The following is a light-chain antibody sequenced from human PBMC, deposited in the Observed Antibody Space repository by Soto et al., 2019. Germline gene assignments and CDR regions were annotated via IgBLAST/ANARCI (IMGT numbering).Light chain of an antibody. Sequence: IQMTQSPSTLSASVGDRVTISCRASQTISRSLAWYQQKPGKAPNLLIYDASNLESGVPSRFSGSGSGTEFTLTISSLQPDDFATYYCQQYSAYSWTFGQGNKVEIK. CDR1: QTISRS. V-gene: IGKV1-5*01. CDR3: QQYSAYSWT. CDR2: DAS. J-gene: IGKJ1*01.